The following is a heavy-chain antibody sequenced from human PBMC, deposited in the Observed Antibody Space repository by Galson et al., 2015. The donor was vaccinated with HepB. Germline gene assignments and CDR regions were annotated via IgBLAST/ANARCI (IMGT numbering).Heavy chain of an antibody. CDR2: ISSDSSIV. Sequence: SLRLSCAASGFTFHTKSMHWVRQAPGKGLEWLAIISSDSSIVYYADSVRGRFTISRDNSKNTLYLQMNSLRIEDTAVYYCAKDWQWLTDYWGQGTLATVSS. CDR3: AKDWQWLTDY. J-gene: IGHJ4*02. D-gene: IGHD6-19*01. V-gene: IGHV3-30-3*01. CDR1: GFTFHTKS.